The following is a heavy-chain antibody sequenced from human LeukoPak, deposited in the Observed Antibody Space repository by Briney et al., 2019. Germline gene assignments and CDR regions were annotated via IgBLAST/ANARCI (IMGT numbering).Heavy chain of an antibody. CDR2: IYYSGST. CDR1: GGSISSYY. CDR3: AREVPISDYVWGSPSYFDY. J-gene: IGHJ4*02. V-gene: IGHV4-59*12. D-gene: IGHD3-16*01. Sequence: PSETLSLTCTVSGGSISSYYRSWIRQPPGKGLEWIGYIYYSGSTNYNPSLKSRVTISVDTSKNQFSLKLSSVTAADTAVYYCAREVPISDYVWGSPSYFDYWGQGTLVTVSS.